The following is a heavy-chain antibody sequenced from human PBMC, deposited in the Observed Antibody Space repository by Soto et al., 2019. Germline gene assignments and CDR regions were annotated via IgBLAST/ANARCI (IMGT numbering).Heavy chain of an antibody. CDR3: ARGFSGVEADLVDP. CDR2: INAGNGKK. V-gene: IGHV1-3*01. Sequence: QVQLVQSGAEVKKPGASVKVSCKASGYTFTSYAMHWVRQAPGQGLEWRAWINAGNGKKKYSQKFQGRVTITRDTSASTSYMAMTSLTSEETAVSYCARGFSGVEADLVDPWGQGTLVTVSS. CDR1: GYTFTSYA. D-gene: IGHD2-15*01. J-gene: IGHJ5*02.